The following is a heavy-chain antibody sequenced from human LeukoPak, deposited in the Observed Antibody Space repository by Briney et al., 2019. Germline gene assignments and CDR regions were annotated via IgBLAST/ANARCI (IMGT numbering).Heavy chain of an antibody. CDR3: ARGQGQQWLVQHY. CDR1: GYTFTSYN. CDR2: MNPNSGDT. D-gene: IGHD6-19*01. J-gene: IGHJ4*02. V-gene: IGHV1-8*01. Sequence: ASVKVSCEASGYTFTSYNINWVRQATGQGLEWMGWMNPNSGDTGYAQKFQGRVTMTRNTSISTAYMELSSLRSADTAVYYCARGQGQQWLVQHYWGQGTLVTVSS.